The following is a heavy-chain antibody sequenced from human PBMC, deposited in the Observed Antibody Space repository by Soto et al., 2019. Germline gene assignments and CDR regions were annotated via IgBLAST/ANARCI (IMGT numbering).Heavy chain of an antibody. J-gene: IGHJ4*02. CDR2: ISYDGSNK. CDR3: ANEYSSGWSVPFDY. D-gene: IGHD6-19*01. CDR1: GFTFSSYG. Sequence: PGGSLRLSCAASGFTFSSYGMHWVRQAPGKGLERVAVISYDGSNKYYADSVKGRFTISRDNSKNTLYLQMNSLRAEDTAVYYCANEYSSGWSVPFDYWGQGTLVTVSS. V-gene: IGHV3-30*18.